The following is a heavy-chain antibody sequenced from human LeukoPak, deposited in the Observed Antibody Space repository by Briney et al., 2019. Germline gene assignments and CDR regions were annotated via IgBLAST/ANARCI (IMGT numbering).Heavy chain of an antibody. CDR1: GGSISSGGYS. D-gene: IGHD3-3*01. V-gene: IGHV4-30-2*01. Sequence: SETLSLTCAVSGGSISSGGYSWSWIRQPPGKGLEWIGYIYHSGSTYYNPSLKSRVTISVDRSKNQFSLKLSSVTAADTAVYYCARAGDFWSGPDYWGRGTLVTVSS. J-gene: IGHJ4*02. CDR3: ARAGDFWSGPDY. CDR2: IYHSGST.